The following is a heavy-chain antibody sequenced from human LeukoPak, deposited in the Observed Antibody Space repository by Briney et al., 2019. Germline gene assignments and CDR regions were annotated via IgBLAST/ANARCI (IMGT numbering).Heavy chain of an antibody. J-gene: IGHJ3*02. CDR2: ISGSGGST. V-gene: IGHV3-23*01. D-gene: IGHD3-22*01. CDR3: AKEFYDSSGYYPDAFDI. Sequence: GGSLRLSCAASGFTFSSYAMSWVRQAPGKGLEWVSAISGSGGSTYYADSVKGRFTISRDNSKNTLYLQMNSLRAEDTAVYYCAKEFYDSSGYYPDAFDIWGQGTIVTVSS. CDR1: GFTFSSYA.